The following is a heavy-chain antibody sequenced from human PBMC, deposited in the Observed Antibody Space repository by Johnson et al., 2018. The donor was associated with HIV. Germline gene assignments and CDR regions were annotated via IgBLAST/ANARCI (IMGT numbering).Heavy chain of an antibody. CDR1: GLIVSSSY. CDR2: IGTAGDT. V-gene: IGHV3-53*01. D-gene: IGHD3-22*01. CDR3: ARDFGYYYDRWAFDI. J-gene: IGHJ3*02. Sequence: MQLVESGGGLIQPGGSLRLSCAASGLIVSSSYMTWVRQGPGKGLEWVSAIGTAGDTYYPGSVKGRFTISRDNSKNTLYLQMNSLRVEDTAVYYCARDFGYYYDRWAFDIWGQGTMVTVSS.